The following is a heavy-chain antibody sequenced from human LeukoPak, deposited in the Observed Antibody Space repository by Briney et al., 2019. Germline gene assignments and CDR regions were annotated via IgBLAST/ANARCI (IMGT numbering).Heavy chain of an antibody. CDR3: AKDHIAVAGSAEFGMDV. J-gene: IGHJ6*04. D-gene: IGHD6-19*01. Sequence: GGSLRLSCAASGFTFSSYGMHWVRQAPGKGLEWVAVISYDGSNKYHADSVKGRFTISRDNSKNTLYLQMNSLRAEDTAVYYCAKDHIAVAGSAEFGMDVWGKGTTVTVSS. CDR1: GFTFSSYG. V-gene: IGHV3-30*18. CDR2: ISYDGSNK.